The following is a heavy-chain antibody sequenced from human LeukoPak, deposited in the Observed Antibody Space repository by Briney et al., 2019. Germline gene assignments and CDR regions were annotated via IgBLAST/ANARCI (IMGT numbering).Heavy chain of an antibody. V-gene: IGHV4-30-2*01. Sequence: SETLSLTCTVSGGSISSGGYYWSWIRQPPGKGLEWIGYIYHSGSTYYNPSLKSRVTISVDRSKNQFSLKLSSVTAADTAVYYCARVWEEVRPFDYWGQGTLVTVSS. J-gene: IGHJ4*02. CDR1: GGSISSGGYY. CDR2: IYHSGST. D-gene: IGHD1-26*01. CDR3: ARVWEEVRPFDY.